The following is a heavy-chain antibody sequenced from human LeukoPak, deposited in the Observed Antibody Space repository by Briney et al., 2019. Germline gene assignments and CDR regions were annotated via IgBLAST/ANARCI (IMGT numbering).Heavy chain of an antibody. CDR2: MNPNSGNT. V-gene: IGHV1-8*01. CDR1: GYTFTTCD. J-gene: IGHJ4*02. Sequence: ASVKVSCKASGYTFTTCDINWVRQATGQGLEWMGWMNPNSGNTGYAQSFQGRVTMTRDTSISTAYMELSNLRPEDTAIYYCTRGSSGRRDYWGQGTLVTVSS. CDR3: TRGSSGRRDY. D-gene: IGHD6-19*01.